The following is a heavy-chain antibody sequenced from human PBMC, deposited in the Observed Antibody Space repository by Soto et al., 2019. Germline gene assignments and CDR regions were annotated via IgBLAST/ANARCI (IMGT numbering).Heavy chain of an antibody. V-gene: IGHV1-2*02. CDR3: ARAPRSGTVTPWGMDV. CDR2: INPNSGGT. CDR1: GYTFTGDY. Sequence: SVKVSCKASGYTFTGDYMHWVRQAPGHGLEWMGWINPNSGGTNYAQKFQGRVTMTRDTSISTAYMELSRLRSDDTAVYYCARAPRSGTVTPWGMDVWGQGTTVTVSS. J-gene: IGHJ6*02. D-gene: IGHD4-17*01.